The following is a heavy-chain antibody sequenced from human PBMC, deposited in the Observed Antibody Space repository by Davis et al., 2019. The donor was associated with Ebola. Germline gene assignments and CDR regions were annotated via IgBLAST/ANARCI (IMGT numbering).Heavy chain of an antibody. CDR1: GFTFSSYG. CDR3: ARHYVYDYYMGLDV. V-gene: IGHV3-30*03. J-gene: IGHJ6*02. CDR2: VSYDGRNE. D-gene: IGHD3-16*01. Sequence: PGGSLRLSCVASGFTFSSYGMHWVRQAPGEGLEWLAVVSYDGRNEYYAESVKGRFTISRDNSKNTLFLQMSSLRAEDTAVYYCARHYVYDYYMGLDVWGQGTTVTVSS.